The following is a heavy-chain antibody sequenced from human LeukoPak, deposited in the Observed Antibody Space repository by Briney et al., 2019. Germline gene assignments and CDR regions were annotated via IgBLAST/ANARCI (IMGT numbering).Heavy chain of an antibody. CDR2: IYYRGST. V-gene: IGHV4-59*01. Sequence: PSETLSLTCTVSGGSISRYYWSCIPQPPGTGLEWIGYIYYRGSTNYNPSLKSRVTISVNPSKNQFSLKLSSVTAADTAVYYCASGYSYGPFDYWGQGTLVTVSS. CDR1: GGSISRYY. CDR3: ASGYSYGPFDY. J-gene: IGHJ4*02. D-gene: IGHD5-18*01.